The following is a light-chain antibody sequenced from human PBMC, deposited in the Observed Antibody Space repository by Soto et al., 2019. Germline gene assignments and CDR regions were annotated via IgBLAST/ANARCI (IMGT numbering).Light chain of an antibody. CDR1: QSINKW. J-gene: IGKJ2*01. Sequence: IPMTQSPSTLSASVGDRVTITCRASQSINKWVAWFQQKSGRAPKLLIYDAATLQSGVPSRFSGTGSGTDFSLTISSLQPEDFATYYCQQYNIGYTFGQGTRLDIK. CDR3: QQYNIGYT. CDR2: DAA. V-gene: IGKV1-5*01.